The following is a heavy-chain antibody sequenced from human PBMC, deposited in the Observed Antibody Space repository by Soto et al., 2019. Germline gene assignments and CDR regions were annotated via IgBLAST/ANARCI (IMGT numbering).Heavy chain of an antibody. V-gene: IGHV3-48*03. CDR2: ISSSGSTI. D-gene: IGHD3-16*01. CDR3: AIGGGERPYCYYGMDV. J-gene: IGHJ6*02. Sequence: PGGTLSLSCAASGFTFSSYEMNWVRQAPGKGLEWVSYISSSGSTIYYADPVKGRFTISSDNAKNLLYLQMNSLRAEDTAVYYCAIGGGERPYCYYGMDVWGQGTTVTVSS. CDR1: GFTFSSYE.